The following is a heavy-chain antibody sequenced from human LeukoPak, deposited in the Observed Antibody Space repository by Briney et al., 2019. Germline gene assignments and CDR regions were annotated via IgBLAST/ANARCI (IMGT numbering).Heavy chain of an antibody. Sequence: GRSLRLSCAASGLTFSSYAMHWVRQAPGKGLEWVAVISYDGSNKYYADSVKGRFTISRDNSKNTLYLQMNSLRAEDTAVYYCARAPDTAMVINYWGQGTLVTVSS. D-gene: IGHD5-18*01. CDR1: GLTFSSYA. J-gene: IGHJ4*02. CDR2: ISYDGSNK. V-gene: IGHV3-30*01. CDR3: ARAPDTAMVINY.